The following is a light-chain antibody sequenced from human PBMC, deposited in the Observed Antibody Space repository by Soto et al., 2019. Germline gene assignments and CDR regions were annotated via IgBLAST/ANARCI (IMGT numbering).Light chain of an antibody. J-gene: IGKJ1*01. CDR2: GAS. CDR1: QSVSSN. Sequence: EIVMTQSPATLSMSPGQRGTISCRASQSVSSNLAWYQQKPGQAPRLLIYGASTRATGIPARFSGSGSGTEFTLTITSLQSEDFAVYYCQQYNNGPKTFGQGTKVEIK. V-gene: IGKV3-15*01. CDR3: QQYNNGPKT.